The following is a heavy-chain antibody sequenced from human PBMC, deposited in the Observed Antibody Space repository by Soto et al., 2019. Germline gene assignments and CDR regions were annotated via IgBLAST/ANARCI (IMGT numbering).Heavy chain of an antibody. CDR1: GFTFRNYW. J-gene: IGHJ4*02. CDR3: ARDDPAGTLNY. D-gene: IGHD6-13*01. V-gene: IGHV3-74*01. Sequence: EVQLVESGGGLVQPGGSLRLACTVSGFTFRNYWMHWVRQAPGKGLVWVSRINSDGSDISYGDSVKGRFTIYRDNAQNTVYMQSNSLRAEDTAVYYCARDDPAGTLNYWGQGTLVTVSS. CDR2: INSDGSDI.